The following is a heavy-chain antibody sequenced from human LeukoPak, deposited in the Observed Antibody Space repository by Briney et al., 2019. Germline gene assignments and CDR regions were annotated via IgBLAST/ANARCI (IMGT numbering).Heavy chain of an antibody. Sequence: PSETLSLTCTVSGGSISTYYWSWIRQSPGKGLEWIAYIDYRGSTTYNPSLRSRVTISVDKSKNQFSLELNSVTAADTAVYYCARGGDWLFDYWGQGILVTVSS. V-gene: IGHV4-59*12. CDR1: GGSISTYY. CDR3: ARGGDWLFDY. CDR2: IDYRGST. J-gene: IGHJ4*02. D-gene: IGHD2-21*02.